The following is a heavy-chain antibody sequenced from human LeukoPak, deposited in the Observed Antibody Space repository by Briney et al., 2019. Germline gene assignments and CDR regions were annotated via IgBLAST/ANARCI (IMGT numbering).Heavy chain of an antibody. J-gene: IGHJ4*02. CDR3: TRVMIVVVAADY. CDR1: GFTFGDYA. Sequence: PGRSLRLSCTASGFTFGDYAMSWVRQAPGKGLEWVGFIRSKAYGGTTEYAASVKGRFTISGDDSKNIAYLQMNSLKTEDTAVYYCTRVMIVVVAADYWGQGTLVTVSS. D-gene: IGHD3-22*01. V-gene: IGHV3-49*04. CDR2: IRSKAYGGTT.